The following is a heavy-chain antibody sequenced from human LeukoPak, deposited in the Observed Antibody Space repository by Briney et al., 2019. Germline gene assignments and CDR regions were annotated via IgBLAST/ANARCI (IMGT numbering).Heavy chain of an antibody. Sequence: GASVKVSCKASGYTFTSYDNNWVRQATGQGLEWMGWMNPNSGNTGYAQKFQGRVTMTRNTSISTAYMELSSLRSEDTAVYYCARGGIVVGARDAFDIWGQGTMVTVSS. J-gene: IGHJ3*02. CDR3: ARGGIVVGARDAFDI. D-gene: IGHD1-26*01. V-gene: IGHV1-8*01. CDR1: GYTFTSYD. CDR2: MNPNSGNT.